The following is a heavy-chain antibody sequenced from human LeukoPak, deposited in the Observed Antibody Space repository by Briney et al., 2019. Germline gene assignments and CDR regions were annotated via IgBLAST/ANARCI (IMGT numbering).Heavy chain of an antibody. V-gene: IGHV3-74*01. J-gene: IGHJ4*02. Sequence: PGGPLRLSCAASGFTFSNYWMHWVRQAPGKGLVWVSRVNRDGSSTYYAPSVKGRFTISRDNAKNTLYLQMNSLRAEDTAVYFCARDDYSSADYWGQGTLVTVSS. CDR1: GFTFSNYW. CDR2: VNRDGSST. D-gene: IGHD6-25*01. CDR3: ARDDYSSADY.